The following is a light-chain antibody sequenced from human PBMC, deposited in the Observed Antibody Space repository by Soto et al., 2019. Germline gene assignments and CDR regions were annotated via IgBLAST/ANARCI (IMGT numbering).Light chain of an antibody. CDR3: QQRTNWPWT. V-gene: IGKV3-11*01. J-gene: IGKJ1*01. CDR2: DAS. CDR1: KRVGGD. Sequence: PGQGASLSCRASKRVGGDLVWYQQHPGQAPRLLIYDASNRATGIPPRFSGSGSGTDFTLTISSLEPEDFAVYYCQQRTNWPWTFGQGTKVEVK.